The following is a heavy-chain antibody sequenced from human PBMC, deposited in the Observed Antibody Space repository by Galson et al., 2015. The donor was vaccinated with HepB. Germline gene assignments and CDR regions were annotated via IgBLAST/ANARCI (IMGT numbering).Heavy chain of an antibody. D-gene: IGHD5-24*01. V-gene: IGHV3-23*01. CDR1: GFTFRDFA. J-gene: IGHJ3*01. CDR2: ISRAGHDT. Sequence: FTFGDFGFTFRDFAMSWVRQPPGKGLEWVSTISRAGHDTYYLDSVKGRFTISRDDSRDTLYLHIHSLRAEDTATYYCVSHEKRDCSRTGCLTFSDAFDVWGRGTMVAVSS. CDR3: VSHEKRDCSRTGCLTFSDAFDV.